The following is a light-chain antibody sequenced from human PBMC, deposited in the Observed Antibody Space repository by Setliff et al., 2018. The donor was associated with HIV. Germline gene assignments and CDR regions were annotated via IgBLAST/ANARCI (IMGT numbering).Light chain of an antibody. CDR2: EDN. J-gene: IGLJ2*01. CDR3: CSYAGSFTLV. V-gene: IGLV2-23*01. CDR1: SSDVGNYNL. Sequence: QSALAQPASVSGSPGQSITISCTGTSSDVGNYNLVSWYQHHPGKAPKLMIYEDNKRPSGVSNRFSGSKSGNTASLTISGLQAEDEAHYYCCSYAGSFTLVFGGGTK.